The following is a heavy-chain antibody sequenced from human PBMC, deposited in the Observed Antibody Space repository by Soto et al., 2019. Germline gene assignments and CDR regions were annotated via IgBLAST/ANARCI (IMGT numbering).Heavy chain of an antibody. J-gene: IGHJ6*03. CDR1: GFTFSSYA. CDR2: ISSNGGST. D-gene: IGHD1-26*01. Sequence: GGSLRLSCAASGFTFSSYAMHWVRQAPGKGLEYVSAISSNGGSTYYANSVKGRFTISRDNSKNTLYLQMGSLRAEDMAVYYCARAGRLQPRPLYYMDVWGKGTTVTVSS. V-gene: IGHV3-64*01. CDR3: ARAGRLQPRPLYYMDV.